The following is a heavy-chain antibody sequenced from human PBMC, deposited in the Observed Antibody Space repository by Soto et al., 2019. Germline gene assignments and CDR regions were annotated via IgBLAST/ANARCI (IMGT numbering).Heavy chain of an antibody. Sequence: QVQLVQSGAEVKKPGASVKVSCKASGYTFTSYYMHWVRQAPGQGLEWMGIINPSGGSTSYAQKFQGGVTMTREPSTSTVYRELSSMRSEDTAVYYCACTGYSYGNAFDYWGQGTLVTVSS. CDR2: INPSGGST. J-gene: IGHJ4*02. CDR3: ACTGYSYGNAFDY. V-gene: IGHV1-46*01. D-gene: IGHD5-18*01. CDR1: GYTFTSYY.